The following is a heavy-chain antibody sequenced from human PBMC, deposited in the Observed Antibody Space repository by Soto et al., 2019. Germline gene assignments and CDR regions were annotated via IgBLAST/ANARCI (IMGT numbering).Heavy chain of an antibody. J-gene: IGHJ3*02. Sequence: GGSLRVCCAASACTLSNFGMHWVRQAPGKGLEWVAVIWHDGREKYYADFVEGRFTISRDNSKNSLYLQMNSLRAEDTAVYYCARVQLYYNEISGRPLNPFAIWGQGTMVTVSS. CDR3: ARVQLYYNEISGRPLNPFAI. CDR1: ACTLSNFG. V-gene: IGHV3-33*01. D-gene: IGHD3-22*01. CDR2: IWHDGREK.